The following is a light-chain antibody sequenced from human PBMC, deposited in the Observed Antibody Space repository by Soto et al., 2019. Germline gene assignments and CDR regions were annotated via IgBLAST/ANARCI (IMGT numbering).Light chain of an antibody. CDR2: EVT. J-gene: IGLJ2*01. CDR3: GSYTSSTTNVL. Sequence: QSALTQPASVSGSPGQSITISCTGTSSDVGGFNFVSWYQHHPGKAPQLIIYEVTNRSSGVSDRFSGSKSGNTASLTISGLQAEDAADYYCGSYTSSTTNVLFGGGTQLTVL. CDR1: SSDVGGFNF. V-gene: IGLV2-14*01.